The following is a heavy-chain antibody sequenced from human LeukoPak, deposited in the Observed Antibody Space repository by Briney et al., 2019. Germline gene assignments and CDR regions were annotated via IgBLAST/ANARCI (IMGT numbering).Heavy chain of an antibody. Sequence: GGSLRLFCAASGFTVSSNYMSWVRQAPGKGLELVSVIYSGGSTYYADSVKGRFTISRDNSKNTLYLQMNSLRAEDTAVYYCARERVVPALQNYYYYGMDVWGQGTTVTVSS. CDR1: GFTVSSNY. V-gene: IGHV3-53*01. J-gene: IGHJ6*02. CDR3: ARERVVPALQNYYYYGMDV. D-gene: IGHD2-2*01. CDR2: IYSGGST.